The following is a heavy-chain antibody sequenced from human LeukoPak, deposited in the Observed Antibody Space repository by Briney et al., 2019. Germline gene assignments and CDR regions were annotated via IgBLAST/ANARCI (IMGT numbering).Heavy chain of an antibody. CDR1: GGTFSSYA. V-gene: IGHV1-69*04. CDR2: IIPILGIA. J-gene: IGHJ4*02. Sequence: SVKVSCKASGGTFSSYAISWVRQAPGQGLEWMGRIIPILGIANYAQKFQGRVTITADKSTSTAYMELSSLRSEDTAVYYCARVWIQSGDYFDYWGQGTLVTVSS. D-gene: IGHD5-24*01. CDR3: ARVWIQSGDYFDY.